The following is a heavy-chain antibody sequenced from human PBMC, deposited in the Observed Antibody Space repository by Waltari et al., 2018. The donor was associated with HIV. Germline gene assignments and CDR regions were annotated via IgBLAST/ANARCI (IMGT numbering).Heavy chain of an antibody. CDR3: ARDKAIIMIVGYYFDY. J-gene: IGHJ4*02. D-gene: IGHD3-22*01. CDR1: GFTFSRYS. CDR2: IRSSSSYI. Sequence: EVQLVESGGGLVKPGGSLRLSCAASGFTFSRYSMNWVRQAPGKGLEWVSSIRSSSSYIYYADSVKGRFTISRDNAKNSLYLQMNSLRAEDTAVYYCARDKAIIMIVGYYFDYWGQGTLVTVSS. V-gene: IGHV3-21*01.